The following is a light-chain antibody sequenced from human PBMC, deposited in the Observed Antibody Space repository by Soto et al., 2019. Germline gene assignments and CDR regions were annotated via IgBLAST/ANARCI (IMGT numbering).Light chain of an antibody. CDR2: DAS. V-gene: IGKV3D-20*01. Sequence: EIVLTQSPATLSLSPGERATLSCGASQSVSRSSLAWYQPKPGLAPRLLIYDASSRATGIPDRFSGSGSGTDFTLTINRLEPEDFAVYYCQQYGSSPGTFGGGTKVEIK. J-gene: IGKJ4*01. CDR1: QSVSRSS. CDR3: QQYGSSPGT.